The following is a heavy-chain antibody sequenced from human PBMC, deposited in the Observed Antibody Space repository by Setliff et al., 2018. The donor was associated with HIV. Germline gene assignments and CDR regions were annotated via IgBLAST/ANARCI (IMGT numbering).Heavy chain of an antibody. V-gene: IGHV4-38-2*02. D-gene: IGHD2-8*02. CDR3: LRETGVNVAADGRGYHTFDF. J-gene: IGHJ3*01. CDR2: IFHRGGT. Sequence: TSETLSLTCSVSGSSISDHYWWAWVRQAPGKGLEYIGTIFHRGGTFNNPSLKSRVTMSVDTSKNQFSLKLTSVTAADTAIYYCLRETGVNVAADGRGYHTFDFWGRGTMVTVPS. CDR1: GSSISDHYW.